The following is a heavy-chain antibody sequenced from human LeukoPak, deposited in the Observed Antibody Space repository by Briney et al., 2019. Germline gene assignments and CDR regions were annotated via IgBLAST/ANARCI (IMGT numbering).Heavy chain of an antibody. Sequence: GGSLRLSCAASGFTFSSYWMHWVRQAPGKGLVWVSRINSDGSSTSYADSVKGRFTISRDNAKNTLYLQMNSLRAEDTAVYYCARDRGAYCSGGSCYSRNWFDPWGRGTLVTVSS. CDR2: INSDGSST. V-gene: IGHV3-74*01. CDR1: GFTFSSYW. CDR3: ARDRGAYCSGGSCYSRNWFDP. D-gene: IGHD2-15*01. J-gene: IGHJ5*02.